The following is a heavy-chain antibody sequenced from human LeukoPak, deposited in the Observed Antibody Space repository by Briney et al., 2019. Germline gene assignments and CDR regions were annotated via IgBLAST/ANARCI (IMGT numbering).Heavy chain of an antibody. CDR3: ARDRLHCGGDCDVPDY. Sequence: ASVKVSCKASGGTFSSYAISWVRQAPGQGLEWMVGIIPIFGTANYAQKFQGRVTITADKSTSTAYIELSSLRSEDTAVYYCARDRLHCGGDCDVPDYWGQGTLVTVSS. J-gene: IGHJ4*02. V-gene: IGHV1-69*06. CDR2: IIPIFGTA. CDR1: GGTFSSYA. D-gene: IGHD2-21*02.